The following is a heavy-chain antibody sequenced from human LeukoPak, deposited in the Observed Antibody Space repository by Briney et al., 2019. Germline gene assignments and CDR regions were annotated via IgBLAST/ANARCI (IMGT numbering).Heavy chain of an antibody. CDR2: VYTSGST. V-gene: IGHV4-4*07. CDR1: GGSISNYY. Sequence: SETLSLTCTVSGGSISNYYWSWIRQPAGKGLEWIGRVYTSGSTNYNPSLKSRVTMSVDTSKNQFSLKLSSVTAAGTAVYYCARELRYFDWLLYWFDPWGQGTLVTVSS. J-gene: IGHJ5*02. D-gene: IGHD3-9*01. CDR3: ARELRYFDWLLYWFDP.